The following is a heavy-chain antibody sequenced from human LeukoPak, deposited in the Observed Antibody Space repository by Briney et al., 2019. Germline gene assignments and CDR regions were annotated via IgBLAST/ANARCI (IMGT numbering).Heavy chain of an antibody. D-gene: IGHD7-27*01. CDR2: INPNSVT. Sequence: GASVKVSCKASGYTFTSYAMNWVRQAPGQGLEWMGRINPNSVTNYAQNQGRVTMTRDTSISTAYMELSRLRSDDTAVYYCARVPTNWGSEHAFDIWGQGTMVTISS. J-gene: IGHJ3*02. V-gene: IGHV1-2*06. CDR3: ARVPTNWGSEHAFDI. CDR1: GYTFTSYA.